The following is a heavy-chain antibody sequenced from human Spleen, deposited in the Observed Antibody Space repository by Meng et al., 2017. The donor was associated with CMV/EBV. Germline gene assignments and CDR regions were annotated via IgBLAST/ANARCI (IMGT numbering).Heavy chain of an antibody. CDR2: ISGSSGPI. CDR1: GFTFSSYT. D-gene: IGHD1-26*01. J-gene: IGHJ6*02. V-gene: IGHV3-48*04. CDR3: AVVGATTGSQYYYYGMDV. Sequence: ETLSLTCVGYGFTFSSYTMNWVRQAPGKGLEWVSYISGSSGPIYYADSVKGRFTVSGDNAKNSLYLQMNSLRAEDTAVYYCAVVGATTGSQYYYYGMDVWGQGTTVTVSS.